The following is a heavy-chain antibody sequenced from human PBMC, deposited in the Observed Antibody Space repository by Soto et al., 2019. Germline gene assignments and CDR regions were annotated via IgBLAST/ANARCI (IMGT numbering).Heavy chain of an antibody. D-gene: IGHD7-27*01. CDR1: GYTFNAYS. CDR2: INPSGDTT. V-gene: IGHV1-46*02. CDR3: ARDWALDY. Sequence: QVQLVQSGSEVKRPGTSVNLSCKAAGYTFNAYSVHWVRQAPGQRLEWMGMINPSGDTTTYAQNFQVRVTMTRDTSTTTVYMELSGLISEDTAVYYCARDWALDYWGQGTLVTVSS. J-gene: IGHJ4*02.